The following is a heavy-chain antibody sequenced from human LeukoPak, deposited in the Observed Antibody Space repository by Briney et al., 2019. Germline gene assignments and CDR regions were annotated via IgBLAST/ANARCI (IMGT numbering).Heavy chain of an antibody. Sequence: HPGGSLRLSCAASGFTFSYYAMSWVRQAPGKGLEWVSGISGSGGSTYYADSVKGRFSISRDNSQNTLYLQMNSLRAEDTAVYYCAKVPKGGYFDYWGQGTLVTVSS. D-gene: IGHD6-13*01. CDR1: GFTFSYYA. CDR2: ISGSGGST. J-gene: IGHJ4*02. CDR3: AKVPKGGYFDY. V-gene: IGHV3-23*01.